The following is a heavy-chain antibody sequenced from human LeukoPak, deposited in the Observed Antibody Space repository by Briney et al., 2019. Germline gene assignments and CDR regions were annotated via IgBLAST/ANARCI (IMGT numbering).Heavy chain of an antibody. D-gene: IGHD6-19*01. CDR2: VLYDGRNK. Sequence: GGSLRLSCAASGFTFSTYSMHWVRQAPGKGLEWVAHVLYDGRNKYYPDSVKGRFIISRDNSKSTLYLQMNSLSAEDTAVYYCAREKGVAGAASLGYWGQGTLVTVSS. J-gene: IGHJ4*02. CDR1: GFTFSTYS. V-gene: IGHV3-30*04. CDR3: AREKGVAGAASLGY.